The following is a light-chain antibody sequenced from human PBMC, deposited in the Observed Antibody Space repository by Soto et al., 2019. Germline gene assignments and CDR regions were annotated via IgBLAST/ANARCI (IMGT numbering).Light chain of an antibody. J-gene: IGKJ5*01. Sequence: DIQRTQSPSTLSASVGYRITITCRASQSVSSWLAWYQQKPGKAPTLLIYDASSLESGVPSRFSGSGSGTEFTLTIRSLQPDDFAVYYCQQYGSSPPITFGQGTQREI. CDR3: QQYGSSPPIT. CDR1: QSVSSW. CDR2: DAS. V-gene: IGKV1-5*01.